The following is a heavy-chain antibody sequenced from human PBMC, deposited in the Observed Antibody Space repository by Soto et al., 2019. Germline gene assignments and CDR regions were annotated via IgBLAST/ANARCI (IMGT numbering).Heavy chain of an antibody. V-gene: IGHV5-51*01. Sequence: LKISCKGSGYSFTNYWIGWVRQMPGKGLEWMGIIYPGDSDTRYSPSFQGQVTISADKSISTAYLQWSSLKASDTAMYYCARHGSRGSSSQRYYYYAMDVWGQGTTVTVSS. J-gene: IGHJ6*02. CDR3: ARHGSRGSSSQRYYYYAMDV. CDR2: IYPGDSDT. CDR1: GYSFTNYW. D-gene: IGHD6-6*01.